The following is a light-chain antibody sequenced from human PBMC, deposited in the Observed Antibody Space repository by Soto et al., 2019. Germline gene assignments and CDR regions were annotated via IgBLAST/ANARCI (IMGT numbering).Light chain of an antibody. Sequence: IQMTQSPSTLSASVGDRATITCRASQSISDSLAWYQQKPGKAPNLLIYAAYTLQSGVPSRFSGGGSGTDFTLTISSLQPEDFATYYCQQVYVYPSTFGEGTKVDIK. CDR2: AAY. CDR1: QSISDS. J-gene: IGKJ4*01. V-gene: IGKV1-9*01. CDR3: QQVYVYPST.